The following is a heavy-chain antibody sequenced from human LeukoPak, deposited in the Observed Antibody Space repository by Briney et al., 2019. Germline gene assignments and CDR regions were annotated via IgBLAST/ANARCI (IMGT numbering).Heavy chain of an antibody. CDR3: ARLMRYSGSYFDY. V-gene: IGHV4-59*08. Sequence: SETLSLTCTVSGGSISSYYWSWIRQPPGKGLEWIGYIYYSGSTNYNPSLKSRVTISVDTSKNQFSLKLSSVTAADTAVYYCARLMRYSGSYFDYWGQGTLVTVSS. CDR1: GGSISSYY. CDR2: IYYSGST. D-gene: IGHD1-26*01. J-gene: IGHJ4*02.